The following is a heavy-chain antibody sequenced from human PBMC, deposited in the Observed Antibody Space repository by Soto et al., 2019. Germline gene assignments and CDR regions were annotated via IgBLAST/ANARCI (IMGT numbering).Heavy chain of an antibody. Sequence: QVQLQESGPGLVKPSETLSLTCTVSGGSISSYYWSWIRQPPGKGLEWIGYIYYSGSTNYNPSLKSRVTIAVDTSKSQFSLKLSSVPAADTAVYYCASARGSYCSSTSCSTYYFDYWGQGTLVTVSS. J-gene: IGHJ4*02. CDR3: ASARGSYCSSTSCSTYYFDY. CDR1: GGSISSYY. CDR2: IYYSGST. V-gene: IGHV4-59*01. D-gene: IGHD2-2*01.